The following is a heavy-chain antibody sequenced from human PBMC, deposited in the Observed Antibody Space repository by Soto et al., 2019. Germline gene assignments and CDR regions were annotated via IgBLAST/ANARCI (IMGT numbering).Heavy chain of an antibody. CDR2: VYDSGST. D-gene: IGHD1-26*01. CDR1: GASVINDY. Sequence: SETLSLSCTVTGASVINDYWNWIRQPPGKGLEWIGFVYDSGSTSYNSSLKSRLTISVDTSKNQFSLKLSSVTAADTAVYYCVTQVGATESYSYPVWGQGTVVTDS. CDR3: VTQVGATESYSYPV. V-gene: IGHV4-59*02. J-gene: IGHJ3*01.